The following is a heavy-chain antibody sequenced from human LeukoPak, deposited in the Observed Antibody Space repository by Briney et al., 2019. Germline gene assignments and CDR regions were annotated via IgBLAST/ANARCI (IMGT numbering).Heavy chain of an antibody. CDR3: ARAFSGSPSHFDS. CDR1: GYTFTGYY. V-gene: IGHV1-2*06. CDR2: INPNSGGT. D-gene: IGHD1-26*01. J-gene: IGHJ4*02. Sequence: ASVKVSCKDSGYTFTGYYMHWVRQAPGQGLEWMGRINPNSGGTNSAQKFQGRVTMTRDTSITTAYMELSSLRSDDTAVYYCARAFSGSPSHFDSWGQGPLVTVSS.